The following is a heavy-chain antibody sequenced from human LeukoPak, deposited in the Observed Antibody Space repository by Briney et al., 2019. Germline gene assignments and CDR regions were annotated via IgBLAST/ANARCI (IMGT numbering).Heavy chain of an antibody. CDR3: ARGGTGYCSSTSCYTGDY. V-gene: IGHV1-69*13. J-gene: IGHJ4*02. CDR1: GGTFSSYA. CDR2: IIPIFGTA. D-gene: IGHD2-2*02. Sequence: GASAKVSCKASGGTFSSYAISWVRQAPGQGLEWMGGIIPIFGTANYAQKFQGRVTITADESTSTAYMELSSLRSEDTAVYYCARGGTGYCSSTSCYTGDYWGQGTLVTVSS.